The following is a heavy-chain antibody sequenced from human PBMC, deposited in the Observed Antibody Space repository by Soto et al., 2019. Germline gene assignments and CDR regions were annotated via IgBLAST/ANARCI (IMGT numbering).Heavy chain of an antibody. CDR2: RNTDGSRT. CDR3: GRGDADQYDGYSYLGRH. J-gene: IGHJ4*02. V-gene: IGHV3-74*01. Sequence: EVQLVESGGGLVQPGGSLRLSCAAYGFTFSIYWMHRVRHVPGKGLEWVSRRNTDGSRTSYADAARGRLVISRDDAKSKLYLVMHNLMAEDKWGYYCGRGDADQYDGYSYLGRHWGQVILVTVSS. D-gene: IGHD1-26*01. CDR1: GFTFSIYW.